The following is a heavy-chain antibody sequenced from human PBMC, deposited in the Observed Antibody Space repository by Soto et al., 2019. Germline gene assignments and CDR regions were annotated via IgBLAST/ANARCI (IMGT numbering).Heavy chain of an antibody. CDR3: ARVAKYDFCSGRDYYYYYYMDV. V-gene: IGHV3-7*01. CDR2: IKQDGSQN. Sequence: EVQLVESGGGLVQPGGSLRLSCAASGFTFSSYWMCWVRQAPGKGLEWVANIKQDGSQNYFLGSVQGRFTISRDNAKNSLYLQMNSLRADDTAVYYCARVAKYDFCSGRDYYYYYYMDVWGKGTTVTVSS. CDR1: GFTFSSYW. D-gene: IGHD3-3*01. J-gene: IGHJ6*03.